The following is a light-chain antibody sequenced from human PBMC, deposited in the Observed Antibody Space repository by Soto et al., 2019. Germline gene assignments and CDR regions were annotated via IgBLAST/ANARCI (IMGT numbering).Light chain of an antibody. CDR3: QQYYSTPLS. V-gene: IGKV4-1*01. CDR1: QSVLYSSNNKNY. CDR2: WAS. Sequence: DIVMTQSPDSLAVSLGERATINCKSSQSVLYSSNNKNYLAWYQQKPGQPPKLLIYWASTRESGVPDRFSGSGSGKDFTLTISSLQAEDVAVYYCQQYYSTPLSFGGGNKVEIK. J-gene: IGKJ4*01.